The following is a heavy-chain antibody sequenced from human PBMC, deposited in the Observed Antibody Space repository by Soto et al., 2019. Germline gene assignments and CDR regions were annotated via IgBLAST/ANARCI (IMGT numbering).Heavy chain of an antibody. CDR1: GFTFNRFP. V-gene: IGHV3-30-3*01. CDR3: ARDPGALIVGATIPFDY. CDR2: ISYDGNNK. D-gene: IGHD1-26*01. J-gene: IGHJ4*02. Sequence: AGGSLRLSCAASGFTFNRFPMHWVRQAPGKGLEWVSTISYDGNNKKYADSVKGRFTISRDNSKNTLSLQMNSLRADDTAIYYCARDPGALIVGATIPFDYWGQGTLVTVSS.